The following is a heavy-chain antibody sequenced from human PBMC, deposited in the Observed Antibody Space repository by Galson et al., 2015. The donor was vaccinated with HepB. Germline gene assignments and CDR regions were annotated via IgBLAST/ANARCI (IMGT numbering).Heavy chain of an antibody. Sequence: SLRLSCAASGFTVSSNYMNWVRQAPGEGLEWVSVIYSGGSTYYADSVKGRITISRHNSKNTLYLQMNSLRAEDTAVYYCARDQNYGDYRLYGMDVWGQGTTVTVSS. D-gene: IGHD4-17*01. CDR3: ARDQNYGDYRLYGMDV. CDR2: IYSGGST. CDR1: GFTVSSNY. J-gene: IGHJ6*02. V-gene: IGHV3-53*04.